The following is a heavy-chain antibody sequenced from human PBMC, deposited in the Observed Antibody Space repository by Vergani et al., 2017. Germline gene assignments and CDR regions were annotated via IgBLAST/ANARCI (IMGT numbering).Heavy chain of an antibody. CDR2: IYYSGST. Sequence: QVQLQESGPGLVKPSETLSLTCTVSGGSISSYYWSWIRQPPGKGLEWIGYIYYSGSTNYNPALKSRVTISVDTSKNQFSLKLSSVTAADTAVYYCASSVVVPAAAFDYGGQGTLVTVSS. CDR1: GGSISSYY. V-gene: IGHV4-59*01. D-gene: IGHD2-2*01. J-gene: IGHJ4*02. CDR3: ASSVVVPAAAFDY.